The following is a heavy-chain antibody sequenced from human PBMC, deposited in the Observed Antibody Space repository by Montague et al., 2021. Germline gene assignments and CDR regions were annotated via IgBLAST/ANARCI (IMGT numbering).Heavy chain of an antibody. CDR2: ITHNGRT. CDR3: ARRPRITVTGRFDL. Sequence: SETLSLTCAGSGGSFNDYYWCWICQSPGQGLEWIGDITHNGRTNSNPSLKSRVTLSVDTSKSHFSLNLTSVTAADTAVYFCARRPRITVTGRFDLWGEGTLVTVSS. D-gene: IGHD4-11*01. CDR1: GGSFNDYY. V-gene: IGHV4-34*01. J-gene: IGHJ4*02.